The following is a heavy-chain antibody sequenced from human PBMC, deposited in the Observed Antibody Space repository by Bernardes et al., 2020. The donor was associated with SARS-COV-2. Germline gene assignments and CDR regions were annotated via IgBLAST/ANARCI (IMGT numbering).Heavy chain of an antibody. CDR2: INSDGSST. CDR3: ARGPSMYYFDSSGYL. V-gene: IGHV3-74*01. J-gene: IGHJ4*02. CDR1: GFTFSSYW. Sequence: GGSLRLSCAASGFTFSSYWMHWVRQAPGKGLVWVSRINSDGSSTSYADSVKGRFTISRDNAKNTLYLQMSSLRAEDTSVYYCARGPSMYYFDSSGYLWGQGTLVTVSS. D-gene: IGHD3-22*01.